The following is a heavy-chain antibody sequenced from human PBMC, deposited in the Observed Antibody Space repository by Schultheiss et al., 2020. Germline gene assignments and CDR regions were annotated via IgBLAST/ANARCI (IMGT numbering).Heavy chain of an antibody. D-gene: IGHD4-17*01. Sequence: GGSLRLSCTASGFTFGDYAMSWVRQAPGKGLEWVGFIGGKAYGGTTEYAASVKGRFTISRDDSKNTLYLQMNSLRAEDTAVYYCAKDPPRRYGDYVEYFQHWGQGTLVTVSS. V-gene: IGHV3-49*04. CDR1: GFTFGDYA. CDR3: AKDPPRRYGDYVEYFQH. CDR2: IGGKAYGGTT. J-gene: IGHJ1*01.